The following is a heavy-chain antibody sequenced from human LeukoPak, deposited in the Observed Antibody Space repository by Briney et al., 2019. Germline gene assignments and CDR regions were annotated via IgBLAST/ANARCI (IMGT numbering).Heavy chain of an antibody. CDR1: GYTFAGYY. D-gene: IGHD2-15*01. CDR3: ARDLMVGAADGDF. V-gene: IGHV1-2*02. Sequence: ASVKVSCKASGYTFAGYYMQWVRQAPGQGLEWMGWISPNSGGTNYAQKFQGRVTMTRDTPISTAYMELSRLRSDDTAVYYCARDLMVGAADGDFWGQGTLVTVSS. J-gene: IGHJ4*02. CDR2: ISPNSGGT.